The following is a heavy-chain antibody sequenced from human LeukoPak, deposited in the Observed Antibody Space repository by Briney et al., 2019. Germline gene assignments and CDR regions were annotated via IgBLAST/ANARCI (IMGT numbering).Heavy chain of an antibody. CDR3: ARKPLSGGYGGTINY. D-gene: IGHD5-12*01. V-gene: IGHV3-74*01. Sequence: GGSLRLSCATSGFTLSSYWMHWVRQVPGKGLEWLSRINNDGVSTSYADSVKGRFTISRDNAKNTLYLRMNSLRAEDTAIYYCARKPLSGGYGGTINYWGQGTLVTVSS. J-gene: IGHJ4*02. CDR1: GFTLSSYW. CDR2: INNDGVST.